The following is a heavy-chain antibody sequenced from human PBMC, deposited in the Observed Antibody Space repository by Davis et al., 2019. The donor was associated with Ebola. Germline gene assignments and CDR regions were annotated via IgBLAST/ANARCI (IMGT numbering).Heavy chain of an antibody. CDR1: GFTFSSYA. CDR3: AKASYGDYSLYYYYGMDV. D-gene: IGHD4-17*01. J-gene: IGHJ6*02. V-gene: IGHV3-30-3*01. Sequence: GESLKISCAASGFTFSSYAMHWVRQAPGKGLEWVAVISYDGSNKYYADSVKGRFTISRDNSKNTLYLQMNSLRAEDTAVYYCAKASYGDYSLYYYYGMDVWGQGTTVTVSS. CDR2: ISYDGSNK.